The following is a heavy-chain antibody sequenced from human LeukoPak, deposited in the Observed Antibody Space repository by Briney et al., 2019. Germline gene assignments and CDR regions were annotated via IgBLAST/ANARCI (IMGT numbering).Heavy chain of an antibody. D-gene: IGHD3-10*01. Sequence: ASVKVSCKVSGYSLKEVSMHWVRQAPRKGLEWMGGFDPEDGETIYVQKFQGRFTMTEDSSTDTAFMELSSLTSEDTAVYYCARVLKGNYYSGLGTYRWFDSWGQGTLVTVSS. J-gene: IGHJ5*01. CDR3: ARVLKGNYYSGLGTYRWFDS. CDR2: FDPEDGET. CDR1: GYSLKEVS. V-gene: IGHV1-24*01.